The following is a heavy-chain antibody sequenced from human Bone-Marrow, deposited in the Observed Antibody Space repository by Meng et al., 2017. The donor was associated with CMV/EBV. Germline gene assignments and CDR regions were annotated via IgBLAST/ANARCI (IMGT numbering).Heavy chain of an antibody. CDR2: MNPNSGNA. CDR1: GFTFSSYA. CDR3: ARYSSIPFDF. D-gene: IGHD6-13*01. Sequence: GESLKISCAASGFTFSSYAMHWVRQAPGKGLEWVGWMNPNSGNAGYAQKFQGRVTMTWNTSISTAYMELSSLRSGDTAVYYCARYSSIPFDFWGQGTLVTVSS. V-gene: IGHV1-8*02. J-gene: IGHJ4*02.